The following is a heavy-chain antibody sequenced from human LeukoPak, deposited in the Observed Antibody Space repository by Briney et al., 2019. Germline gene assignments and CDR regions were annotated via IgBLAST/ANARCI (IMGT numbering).Heavy chain of an antibody. V-gene: IGHV3-7*01. Sequence: PGGSLRPSCAASGFTFSNYWMSWVRQAPGKGLEWVASIHQHGNEKYFVDSVRGRFTISRDNAKNSLYLQMSSLRAEDTAVYYCATLNGPLFEYWGQGTLVTVSS. CDR2: IHQHGNEK. J-gene: IGHJ4*02. CDR1: GFTFSNYW. CDR3: ATLNGPLFEY. D-gene: IGHD2-8*01.